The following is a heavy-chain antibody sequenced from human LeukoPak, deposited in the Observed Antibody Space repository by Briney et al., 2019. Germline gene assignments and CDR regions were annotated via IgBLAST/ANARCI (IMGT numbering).Heavy chain of an antibody. CDR2: ISAYDGTT. J-gene: IGHJ4*02. Sequence: ASVKVSCKASGYTFTSYGISWVRQAPGQGLEYMGRISAYDGTTSYAQKFQGRVTMTTDTSTGTAYMEMRTLRSDDTAVYYCARDSGGAPDYWGQGRMVSV. CDR3: ARDSGGAPDY. V-gene: IGHV1-18*04. D-gene: IGHD1-26*01. CDR1: GYTFTSYG.